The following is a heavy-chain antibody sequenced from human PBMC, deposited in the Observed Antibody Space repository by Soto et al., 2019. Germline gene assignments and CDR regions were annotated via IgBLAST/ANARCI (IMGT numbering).Heavy chain of an antibody. Sequence: PGGSLRLSCAASGFTFSSYSMNWVRQAPGKGLEWVSSISSSSSYIYYADSVKGRFTISRDNAKNSLYLQMSSLRAEDTAVYYCARDMGKWELLGANAFDIWGQGTMVTVSS. CDR1: GFTFSSYS. CDR2: ISSSSSYI. D-gene: IGHD1-26*01. V-gene: IGHV3-21*01. J-gene: IGHJ3*02. CDR3: ARDMGKWELLGANAFDI.